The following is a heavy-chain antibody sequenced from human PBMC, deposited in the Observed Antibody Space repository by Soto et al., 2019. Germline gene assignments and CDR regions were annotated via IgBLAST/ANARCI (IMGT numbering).Heavy chain of an antibody. V-gene: IGHV1-8*01. CDR2: MNPNSGNT. J-gene: IGHJ6*04. CDR1: GYTCTSYD. Sequence: ASVKGSCKGSGYTCTSYDINWGRQATGQGLEWMGWMNPNSGNTGYAQKFQGRVTMTRNTSISTAYMELSSLRSEDTAVYYCAREGYCSSTSLGCTTDDWGKGTTVTVSS. CDR3: AREGYCSSTSLGCTTDD. D-gene: IGHD2-2*01.